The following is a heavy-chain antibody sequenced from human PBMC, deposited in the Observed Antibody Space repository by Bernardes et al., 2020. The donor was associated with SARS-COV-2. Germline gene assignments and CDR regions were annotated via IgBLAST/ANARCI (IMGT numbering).Heavy chain of an antibody. Sequence: GGSLRLSCAASGFTFRIYGMHWVRQAPGKGLEWVAVITFDGRKDFYADSVKGRFTISRDNSKNTLYLQMNSLSPEDTAVYYCAKLDSSGWSEDWFDPWGQGTLVTVSS. CDR3: AKLDSSGWSEDWFDP. CDR1: GFTFRIYG. J-gene: IGHJ5*02. D-gene: IGHD6-13*01. V-gene: IGHV3-30*18. CDR2: ITFDGRKD.